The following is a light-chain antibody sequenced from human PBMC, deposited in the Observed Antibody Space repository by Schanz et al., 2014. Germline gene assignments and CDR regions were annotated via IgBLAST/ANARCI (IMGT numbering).Light chain of an antibody. CDR3: QSYDNSLSGV. Sequence: AVGTQRPSVSGAPGQGVTISCTGSASNIGAGYELHWYQQFPFPSPPPLIFDNTPRPSGVPDRFSGSKSGTSASLAITGLQAEDEADYYCQSYDNSLSGVFGGGTKLTVL. J-gene: IGLJ3*02. CDR2: DNT. CDR1: ASNIGAGYE. V-gene: IGLV1-40*01.